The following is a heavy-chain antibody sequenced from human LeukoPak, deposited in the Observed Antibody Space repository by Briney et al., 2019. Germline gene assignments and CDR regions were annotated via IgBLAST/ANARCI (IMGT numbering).Heavy chain of an antibody. J-gene: IGHJ4*02. V-gene: IGHV4-30-4*01. D-gene: IGHD2/OR15-2a*01. CDR3: AGHHPRNTVDF. Sequence: SETLSLTCTVSGGSISSGDYYWSWIRQPPGKGLEWIGYIYYSGSTYYNPSLKSRVTISLDTSKNQFSLKLSSVTAADTAVYYCAGHHPRNTVDFWGQGTLVTVSS. CDR1: GGSISSGDYY. CDR2: IYYSGST.